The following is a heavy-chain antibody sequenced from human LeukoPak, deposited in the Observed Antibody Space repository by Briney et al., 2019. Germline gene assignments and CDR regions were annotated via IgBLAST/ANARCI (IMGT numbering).Heavy chain of an antibody. Sequence: GGSLRLSCAASGFTVSSSYMSWIRQAPGKGLEWVSVIYSGGSGSTYYADSVKGRFTISRDNSKNTLNLQMNSLRAEDTAVYYCAHRKATSWAHDYWGQGTLVTVSS. CDR3: AHRKATSWAHDY. CDR1: GFTVSSSY. D-gene: IGHD2-2*01. J-gene: IGHJ4*02. V-gene: IGHV3-53*01. CDR2: IYSGGSGST.